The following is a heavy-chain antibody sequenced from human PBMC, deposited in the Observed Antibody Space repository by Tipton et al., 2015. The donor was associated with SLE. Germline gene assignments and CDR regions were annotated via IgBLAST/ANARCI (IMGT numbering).Heavy chain of an antibody. CDR3: ARERAESDYVWGSYRTRDAFDI. V-gene: IGHV4-38-2*02. D-gene: IGHD3-16*02. J-gene: IGHJ3*02. CDR1: GYSISSGYY. Sequence: TLSLTCAVSGYSISSGYYWGWIRQPPGKGLEWIGSIYHSGSTYYNPSLKSRVTISVDTSKNQFSLKLSSVTAADTAVYYCARERAESDYVWGSYRTRDAFDIWGQGTMVTVSS. CDR2: IYHSGST.